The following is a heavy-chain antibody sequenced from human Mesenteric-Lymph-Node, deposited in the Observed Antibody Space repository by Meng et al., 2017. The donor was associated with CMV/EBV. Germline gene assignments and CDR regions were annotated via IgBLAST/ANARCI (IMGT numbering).Heavy chain of an antibody. CDR2: ISSSSSYI. V-gene: IGHV3-21*01. Sequence: GESLKISCAASGFTFSSYSMNWVRQAPGKGLEWVPSISSSSSYIYYADSVKGRFTISRDNAKNSLYLQMNSLRAEDTAVYYCASFIVVVPAAEDDYWGQGTLVTVSS. CDR3: ASFIVVVPAAEDDY. CDR1: GFTFSSYS. D-gene: IGHD2-2*01. J-gene: IGHJ4*02.